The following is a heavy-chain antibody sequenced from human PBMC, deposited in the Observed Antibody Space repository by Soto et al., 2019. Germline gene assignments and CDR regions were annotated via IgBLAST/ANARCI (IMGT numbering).Heavy chain of an antibody. CDR1: GVTVSSNY. CDR2: IYSGGST. V-gene: IGHV3-66*04. D-gene: IGHD5-18*01. CDR3: ARHGYNYGGGYFDY. Sequence: PGGSLRLSCAASGVTVSSNYMSWVRQAPGKGLEWVSVIYSGGSTYYADSVKGRFTISRDNSKNTLYLQMNNLRAEDTAVYYCARHGYNYGGGYFDYWGQGTLVTVSS. J-gene: IGHJ4*02.